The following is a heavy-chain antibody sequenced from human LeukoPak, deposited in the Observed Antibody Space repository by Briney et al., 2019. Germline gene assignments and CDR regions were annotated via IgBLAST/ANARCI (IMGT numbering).Heavy chain of an antibody. D-gene: IGHD2-15*01. J-gene: IGHJ4*02. V-gene: IGHV7-4-1*02. Sequence: ASVKVSCKASGYTFTSYAMNWARQAPGQGLEWIGWINTNTGNPTYAQGFTGRFVFSLDTSASTAYLQISSLKAEDTAVYYCARAEGYCSGATCFSYWGQGTLVTVSS. CDR1: GYTFTSYA. CDR2: INTNTGNP. CDR3: ARAEGYCSGATCFSY.